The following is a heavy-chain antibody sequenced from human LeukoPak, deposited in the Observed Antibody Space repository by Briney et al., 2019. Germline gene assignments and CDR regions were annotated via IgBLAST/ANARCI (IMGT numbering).Heavy chain of an antibody. V-gene: IGHV4-59*08. Sequence: ASETLSLTCTVSGGSIRSYYWSWIRQPPGKGLEWIGYIYYSGSTSYNPSLKSRVTISLDTSKNQFSLELSSVTAADTAVYYCARGYSYGYFDYWGQGTLVTVSS. CDR2: IYYSGST. D-gene: IGHD5-18*01. CDR3: ARGYSYGYFDY. J-gene: IGHJ4*02. CDR1: GGSIRSYY.